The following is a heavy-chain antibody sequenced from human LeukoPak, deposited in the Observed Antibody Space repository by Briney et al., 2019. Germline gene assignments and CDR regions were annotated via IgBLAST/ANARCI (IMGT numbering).Heavy chain of an antibody. CDR3: ARALGLVRGAPGY. CDR1: GYTFTGYY. V-gene: IGHV1-2*02. D-gene: IGHD3-10*01. Sequence: ASVKVSCKASGYTFTGYYMHWVRQAPGQGLEWMGWINPNSGDTNYAQKFQGRVTMTRDTSISTAYMELSRLRSDDTAVYYCARALGLVRGAPGYWGQGTLVTVSS. CDR2: INPNSGDT. J-gene: IGHJ4*02.